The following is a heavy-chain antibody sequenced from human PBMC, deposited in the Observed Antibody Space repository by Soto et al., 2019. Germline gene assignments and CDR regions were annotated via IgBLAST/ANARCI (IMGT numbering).Heavy chain of an antibody. CDR3: ARDPSHGSGSYLDY. CDR1: GFTFSSDS. CDR2: IWFDGSNK. V-gene: IGHV3-33*08. D-gene: IGHD3-10*01. Sequence: PGGSLRLSCSVSGFTFSSDSMHWLRQTPGKGLEWVAVIWFDGSNKYYADSVKGRFTLSRDNSKNTLYLQMNGLRAEDTGVFYCARDPSHGSGSYLDYWGQGTLVTVSS. J-gene: IGHJ4*02.